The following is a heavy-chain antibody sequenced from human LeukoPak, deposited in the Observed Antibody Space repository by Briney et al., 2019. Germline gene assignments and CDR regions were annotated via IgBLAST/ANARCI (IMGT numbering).Heavy chain of an antibody. CDR3: ARVFSGWYGNYMDV. V-gene: IGHV3-7*01. D-gene: IGHD6-19*01. CDR1: GFTFSTYW. J-gene: IGHJ6*03. Sequence: PGGSLRLSCEASGFTFSTYWMIWVRQAPGKGLEWVANINQDGSKKYYVDFIKGRFTISRDNAKNSLYLQMISLRAEDTALYYCARVFSGWYGNYMDVWGKGTTVTVSS. CDR2: INQDGSKK.